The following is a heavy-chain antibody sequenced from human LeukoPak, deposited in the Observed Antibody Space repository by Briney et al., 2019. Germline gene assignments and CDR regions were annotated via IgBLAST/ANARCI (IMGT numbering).Heavy chain of an antibody. J-gene: IGHJ6*03. CDR2: INSDGSST. V-gene: IGHV3-74*01. CDR1: GFTFSSYW. D-gene: IGHD3-10*01. Sequence: PGRSLRLSCAASGFTFSSYWMHWVRQAPGKGLVWVSRINSDGSSTSYADSVKGRFTISRDNAKNTLYLQMNSLRAEDTAVYYCARGFEPGSSYYYYMDVWGKGTTVTVSS. CDR3: ARGFEPGSSYYYYMDV.